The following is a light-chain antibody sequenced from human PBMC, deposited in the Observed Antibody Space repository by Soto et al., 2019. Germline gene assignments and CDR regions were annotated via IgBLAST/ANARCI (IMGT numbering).Light chain of an antibody. Sequence: DIQMTQSPSSLSASVGDRVTITCRARQSISSYLNWYQQKPGKAPKLLIYAASSLQSGVPSRFSGSGSGTDLTLTTSTLQPEDFATYYCQRSYSTVLTFGGGTKGELK. V-gene: IGKV1-39*01. CDR2: AAS. CDR3: QRSYSTVLT. J-gene: IGKJ4*01. CDR1: QSISSY.